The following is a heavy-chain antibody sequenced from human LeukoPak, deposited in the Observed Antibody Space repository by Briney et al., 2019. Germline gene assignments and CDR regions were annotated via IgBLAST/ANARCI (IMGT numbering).Heavy chain of an antibody. V-gene: IGHV3-23*01. Sequence: GGSLRLSCAASGFXFSSYAISWVRQAPGKGLKWVSAISGSGGSTYYADSVKGRFTISRDNSKNTLYLQMNSLRAEDTAVYYCAKDADILTGFDYWGQGTLVTVSS. CDR2: ISGSGGST. D-gene: IGHD3-9*01. CDR3: AKDADILTGFDY. CDR1: GFXFSSYA. J-gene: IGHJ4*02.